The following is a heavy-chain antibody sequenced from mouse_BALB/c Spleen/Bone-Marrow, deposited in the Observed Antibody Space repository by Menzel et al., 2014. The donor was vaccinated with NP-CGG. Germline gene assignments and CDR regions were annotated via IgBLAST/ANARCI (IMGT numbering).Heavy chain of an antibody. V-gene: IGHV1S41*01. CDR3: ARARSTVITTWYFDV. CDR2: FAPGSGNT. D-gene: IGHD2-4*01. CDR1: GYTFTSYW. J-gene: IGHJ1*01. Sequence: DLVKPGASVKLSCKASGYTFTSYWINWIKQRPGQGLEWIGRFAPGSGNTYYNEMFKGKATLTVDTSFSTAYIQLSSLSSEDSAVYFWARARSTVITTWYFDVWGAGTTVTVSS.